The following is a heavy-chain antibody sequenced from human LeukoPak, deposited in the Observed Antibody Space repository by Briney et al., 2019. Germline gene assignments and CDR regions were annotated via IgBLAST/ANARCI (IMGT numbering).Heavy chain of an antibody. CDR1: GFTFSSYA. D-gene: IGHD2-15*01. V-gene: IGHV3-23*01. Sequence: GGSLRLSCAASGFTFSSYAMSWVRQAPGRGLEWVSIISGGSGNTYYADSVKGRFSISRDNSKNTLYLQMNSLRAEDTAVYYCARPLRGSGGLLHEYWGQGTLVTVSS. CDR3: ARPLRGSGGLLHEY. CDR2: ISGGSGNT. J-gene: IGHJ4*02.